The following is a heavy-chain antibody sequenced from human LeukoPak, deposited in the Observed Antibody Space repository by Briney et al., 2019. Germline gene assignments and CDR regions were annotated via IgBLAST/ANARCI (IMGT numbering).Heavy chain of an antibody. CDR1: GGSISIAGYY. D-gene: IGHD3-10*01. Sequence: PSETLSLTCTVSGGSISIAGYYWTWIRQHPGKGLEWIGYIYYSGSTYYSPSLKSRVTISLDTSKNQFSLNLSSVTAPDTAVYYCAAFGLGSSRRFDPWGQGTLVTVSS. V-gene: IGHV4-31*03. CDR2: IYYSGST. CDR3: AAFGLGSSRRFDP. J-gene: IGHJ5*02.